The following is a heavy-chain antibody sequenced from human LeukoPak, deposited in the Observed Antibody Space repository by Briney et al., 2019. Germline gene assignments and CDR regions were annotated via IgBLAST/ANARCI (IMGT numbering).Heavy chain of an antibody. CDR3: ARDGDNYYDSSGYYYGDAFDI. CDR2: INPSGGST. D-gene: IGHD3-22*01. Sequence: ASVKVSCKASGYTFTSYYMRWARQAPGQGLEWMGIINPSGGSTSYAQKFQGRVTMTRDTSTSTVYMELSSLRSEDTAVYYCARDGDNYYDSSGYYYGDAFDIWGQGTMVTVSS. J-gene: IGHJ3*02. V-gene: IGHV1-46*01. CDR1: GYTFTSYY.